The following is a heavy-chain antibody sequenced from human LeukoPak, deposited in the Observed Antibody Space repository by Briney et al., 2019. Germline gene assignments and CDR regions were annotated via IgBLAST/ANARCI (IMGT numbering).Heavy chain of an antibody. Sequence: GASVKVSCKASGYTFTGYYMHWVRQATGQGLEWMGWMNPNSGNTGYAQKFQGRVTMIRDTSISTAYMELSRLRSDDTAVYYCARDLAYCGGDCSRDDYWGQGTLVTVSS. V-gene: IGHV1-2*02. J-gene: IGHJ4*02. CDR1: GYTFTGYY. D-gene: IGHD2-21*01. CDR3: ARDLAYCGGDCSRDDY. CDR2: MNPNSGNT.